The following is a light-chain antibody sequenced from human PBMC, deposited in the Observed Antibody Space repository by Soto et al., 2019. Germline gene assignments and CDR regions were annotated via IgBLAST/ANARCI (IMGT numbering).Light chain of an antibody. V-gene: IGKV1-8*01. J-gene: IGKJ1*01. Sequence: AIRMTQSPSSFSASTGDTVTITCRASQGITSYLAWYQQKPGTAPILLIYAASTLQSGVPSRFSGSGSGTDFTLTIRNLQSEDFATYYCQQYYSYPRTFGQGTKVEIK. CDR1: QGITSY. CDR3: QQYYSYPRT. CDR2: AAS.